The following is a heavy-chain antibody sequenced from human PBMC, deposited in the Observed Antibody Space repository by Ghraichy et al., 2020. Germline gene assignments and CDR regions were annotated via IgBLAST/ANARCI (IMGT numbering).Heavy chain of an antibody. Sequence: SETLSLTCAVYGGSFSGYYWSWIRQPPGKGLEWIGEINPSGSTNYNPSLKSRVTVSVDTSMNQFSLKLSSVTAADTAVYYCARGPHNYGMDVWGQGTTVTVSS. CDR2: INPSGST. J-gene: IGHJ6*02. CDR3: ARGPHNYGMDV. CDR1: GGSFSGYY. V-gene: IGHV4-34*01.